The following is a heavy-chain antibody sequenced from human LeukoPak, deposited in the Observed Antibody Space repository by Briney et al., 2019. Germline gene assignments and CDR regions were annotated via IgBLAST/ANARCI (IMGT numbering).Heavy chain of an antibody. J-gene: IGHJ3*02. V-gene: IGHV4-61*02. CDR2: IYASGST. D-gene: IGHD2-21*02. Sequence: SQTLSLTCTVSGGSISSGSYYWSWIRQPAGKGLEWIGRIYASGSTIYNPSLKSRVTISVYTTKNQFSLMLSSVTAADTAVYYCAREAGGDDAFDIWGQGTMVTVSS. CDR1: GGSISSGSYY. CDR3: AREAGGDDAFDI.